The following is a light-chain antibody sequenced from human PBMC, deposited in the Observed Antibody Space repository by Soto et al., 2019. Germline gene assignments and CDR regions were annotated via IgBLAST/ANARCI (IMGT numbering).Light chain of an antibody. CDR3: QQINSYPLS. CDR1: QDISSY. V-gene: IGKV1-9*01. CDR2: GAH. J-gene: IGKJ4*01. Sequence: DIQLTQSPSLLSASVGDRVTITCRASQDISSYLAWYQQKPGRAPELLIHGAHSLHSGVPSRFSGSGSGTEFSLTISSLQHEHFATYYCQQINSYPLSFGGGTKVDIK.